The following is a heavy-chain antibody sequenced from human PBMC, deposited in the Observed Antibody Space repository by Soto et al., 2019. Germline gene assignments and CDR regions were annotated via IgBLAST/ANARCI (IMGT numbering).Heavy chain of an antibody. J-gene: IGHJ6*02. D-gene: IGHD2-2*02. V-gene: IGHV1-46*01. CDR2: INPSGGST. CDR1: GYTFTSYY. Sequence: ASVKVSCKASGYTFTSYYMHWVRQAPGQGLEWMGIINPSGGSTSYAQQVQGRVTMTRDTSTSTVYMELSSLRSEDTAVYYCARDLSGRYCSSTSCYKPDYYYYGMDVWGQGTTVTVSS. CDR3: ARDLSGRYCSSTSCYKPDYYYYGMDV.